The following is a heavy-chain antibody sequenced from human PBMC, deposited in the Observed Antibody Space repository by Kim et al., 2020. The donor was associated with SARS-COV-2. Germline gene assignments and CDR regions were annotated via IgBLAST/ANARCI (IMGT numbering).Heavy chain of an antibody. J-gene: IGHJ4*02. CDR2: IYYSGST. Sequence: SETLSLTCTVSGGSISSYYWSWIRQPPGKGLEWIGYIYYSGSTNYNPSLKSRVTISVDTSKNQFSLKLSSVTAADTAVYYCARLYSGYDTLHFDYWGQGTLVTVSS. CDR3: ARLYSGYDTLHFDY. V-gene: IGHV4-59*01. CDR1: GGSISSYY. D-gene: IGHD5-12*01.